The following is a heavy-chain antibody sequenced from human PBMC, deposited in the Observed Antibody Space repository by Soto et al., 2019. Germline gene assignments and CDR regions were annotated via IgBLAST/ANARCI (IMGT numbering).Heavy chain of an antibody. J-gene: IGHJ4*02. CDR3: ARRDTSGFLRYFDN. CDR2: IVPNVGTV. Sequence: SVKVSCKSSGGTFSSFINYPINWVRQAPGQGLEWMGGIVPNVGTVNYAQKFRGKVTITADKSTGTAYMELSSLRSEDTALYHCARRDTSGFLRYFDNWGQGTQVTVSS. CDR1: GGTFSSFINYP. V-gene: IGHV1-69*06. D-gene: IGHD3-3*01.